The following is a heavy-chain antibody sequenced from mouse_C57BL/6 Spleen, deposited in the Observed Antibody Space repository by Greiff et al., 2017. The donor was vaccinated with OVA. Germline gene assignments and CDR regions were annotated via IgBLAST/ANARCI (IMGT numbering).Heavy chain of an antibody. Sequence: EVKVVESGGGLVKPGGSLKLSCAASGFTFSDYGMHWVRQAPEKGLEWVAYISSGSSTIYYADTVKGRFPIARDNAKNTLFLQMTSLRSEDTAMYYCARPTGSAMDYWGQGTSVTVSS. V-gene: IGHV5-17*01. D-gene: IGHD4-1*01. CDR3: ARPTGSAMDY. CDR1: GFTFSDYG. CDR2: ISSGSSTI. J-gene: IGHJ4*01.